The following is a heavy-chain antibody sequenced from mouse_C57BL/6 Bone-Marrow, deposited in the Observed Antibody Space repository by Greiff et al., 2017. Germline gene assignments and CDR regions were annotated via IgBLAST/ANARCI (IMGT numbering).Heavy chain of an antibody. V-gene: IGHV5-17*01. CDR3: ARERYYGSSPWFAY. CDR1: GFTFSDYG. CDR2: ISSGSSTI. J-gene: IGHJ3*01. Sequence: EVKLEESGGGLVKPGGSLKLSCAASGFTFSDYGMHWVRQAPEKGLEWVAYISSGSSTIYYADTVKGRFTISRDNAKNTLFLQMTSLRSEDTAMYYCARERYYGSSPWFAYWGQGTLVTVSA. D-gene: IGHD1-1*01.